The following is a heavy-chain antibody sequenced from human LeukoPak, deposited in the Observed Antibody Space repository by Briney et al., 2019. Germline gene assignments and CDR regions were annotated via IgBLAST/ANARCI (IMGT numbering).Heavy chain of an antibody. CDR2: IYHSGST. J-gene: IGHJ2*01. CDR3: ARVTTSVAAGVWFFDL. D-gene: IGHD6-13*01. CDR1: GYSISSDYY. Sequence: SETLSLTCTVSGYSISSDYYWGWIRQSPGKGLEWIGSIYHSGSTYYNPSLKSRVTMSVDTSKNQFSLKLSSVTAADTAVYYCARVTTSVAAGVWFFDLWGRGTLVTVSS. V-gene: IGHV4-38-2*02.